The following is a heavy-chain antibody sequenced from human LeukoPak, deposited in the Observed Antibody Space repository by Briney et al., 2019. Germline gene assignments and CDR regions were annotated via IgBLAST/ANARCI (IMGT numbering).Heavy chain of an antibody. CDR3: ARDERIVVVPAASSMNYYYYYGMDV. CDR1: GGSISSYY. Sequence: SETLSLTCTVSGGSISSYYWSWIRQPPGKGLEWIGYIYYSGSTNYNPSLKSRVTISVDTSKNQFSLKLGSVTAADTAVYYCARDERIVVVPAASSMNYYYYYGMDVWGQGTTVTVSS. CDR2: IYYSGST. D-gene: IGHD2-2*01. V-gene: IGHV4-59*01. J-gene: IGHJ6*02.